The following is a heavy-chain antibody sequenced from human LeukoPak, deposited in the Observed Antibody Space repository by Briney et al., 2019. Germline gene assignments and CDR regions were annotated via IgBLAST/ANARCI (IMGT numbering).Heavy chain of an antibody. CDR2: IKQDGTEK. D-gene: IGHD3-3*01. J-gene: IGHJ3*02. V-gene: IGHV3-7*03. CDR3: ARDLRSDSDAFDI. CDR1: GFTFTTYW. Sequence: GGSLRLSCAASGFTFTTYWLGWVRQPPGKGLEWVANIKQDGTEKYYVDSVKGRFTISRDNAKNSLYLQMNSLRAEDTALYYCARDLRSDSDAFDIWGQGTMVTVSS.